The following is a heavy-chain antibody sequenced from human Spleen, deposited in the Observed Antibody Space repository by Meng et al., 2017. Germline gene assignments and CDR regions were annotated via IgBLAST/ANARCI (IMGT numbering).Heavy chain of an antibody. D-gene: IGHD4-11*01. CDR3: ARGPTTMAHDFDY. J-gene: IGHJ4*02. CDR1: GGSFSDYY. V-gene: IGHV4-34*01. CDR2: INHSGST. Sequence: QWQLQPWAEGLLQPSETLSLTCVVSGGSFSDYYWSWIRHPPGKGLEWIGEINHSGSTNYNPSLESRATISVDTSQNNLSLKLSSVTAADSAVYYCARGPTTMAHDFDYWGQGTLVTVSS.